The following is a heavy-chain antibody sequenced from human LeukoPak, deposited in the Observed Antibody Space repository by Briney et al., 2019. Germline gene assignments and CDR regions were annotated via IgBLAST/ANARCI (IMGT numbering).Heavy chain of an antibody. CDR3: ASLVSTRYYFDY. V-gene: IGHV4-38-2*02. CDR1: DYSISSGYGYY. CDR2: IYHSGIT. Sequence: SQTLSLTCTVSDYSISSGYGYYWGWIRQPPGKGLEWIGNIYHSGITYYNHFNSSLKSRVTISIDTSKNQFSLRLTSVTAADTAVYFCASLVSTRYYFDYWGQGTLVTVSS. D-gene: IGHD5/OR15-5a*01. J-gene: IGHJ4*02.